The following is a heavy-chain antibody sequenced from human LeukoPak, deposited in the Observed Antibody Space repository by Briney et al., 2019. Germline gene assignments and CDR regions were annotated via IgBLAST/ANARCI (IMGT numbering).Heavy chain of an antibody. D-gene: IGHD2-15*01. V-gene: IGHV1-69*13. CDR2: IIPIFGTA. CDR3: ARAPGRYCSGGSCYLNWFDP. CDR1: GGTFSSYA. Sequence: SVKVSCKASGGTFSSYAISWVRQAPGQGLEWMGGIIPIFGTANYAQKFQGRVTITADESTSTAYMELSSLRSEDTAVYYCARAPGRYCSGGSCYLNWFDPWGQGTLVTVSS. J-gene: IGHJ5*02.